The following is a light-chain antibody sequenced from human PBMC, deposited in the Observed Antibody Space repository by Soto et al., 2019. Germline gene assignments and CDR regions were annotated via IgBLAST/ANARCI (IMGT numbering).Light chain of an antibody. J-gene: IGKJ1*01. CDR1: QTVTSNY. CDR3: QQYGSSRT. V-gene: IGKV3-20*01. Sequence: EIVLTQSPGTLSSSAGESATLSFRASQTVTSNYLAWYQQKPGQAPRLLFFGASIRATGLPDRFSGGGSGTDFTLTISRLEPEDFAVYYCQQYGSSRTFGQGTKVDIK. CDR2: GAS.